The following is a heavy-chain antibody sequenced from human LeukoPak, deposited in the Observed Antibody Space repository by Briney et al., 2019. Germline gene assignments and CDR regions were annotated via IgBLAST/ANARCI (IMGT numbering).Heavy chain of an antibody. CDR3: ARHAGYGDYVDY. J-gene: IGHJ4*02. Sequence: PSETLSLTCTVSGGSISSYYWTWIRQPPGKGLGLEWIGYIYYSGGTNYNPSLKSRVTISIDTSKNQVSLKLSSVTAADTAVYYCARHAGYGDYVDYWGQGTLVTVSS. D-gene: IGHD4-17*01. CDR1: GGSISSYY. V-gene: IGHV4-59*08. CDR2: IYYSGGT.